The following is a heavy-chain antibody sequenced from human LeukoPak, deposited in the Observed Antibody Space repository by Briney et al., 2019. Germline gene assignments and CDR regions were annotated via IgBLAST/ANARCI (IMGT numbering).Heavy chain of an antibody. D-gene: IGHD4-11*01. Sequence: SVKVSCKASGGTFSSYAISWVRQAPGQGLEWMGGIIPIFGTANYAQKFQGRVTITTDESTSTAYMELSSLRSEDTAVYYCASSVVTTSPSTFDYWGQGTLVTVSS. J-gene: IGHJ4*02. CDR2: IIPIFGTA. V-gene: IGHV1-69*05. CDR3: ASSVVTTSPSTFDY. CDR1: GGTFSSYA.